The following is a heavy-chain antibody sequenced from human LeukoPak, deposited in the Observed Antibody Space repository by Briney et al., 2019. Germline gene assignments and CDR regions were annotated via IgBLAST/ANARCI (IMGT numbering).Heavy chain of an antibody. CDR2: INPNSGGT. CDR3: ARESRGYSYAYEALGY. J-gene: IGHJ4*02. CDR1: GYTFTGYY. V-gene: IGHV1-2*02. D-gene: IGHD5-18*01. Sequence: ASVKVSCKASGYTFTGYYMHWVRQAPGQGLEWMGWINPNSGGTNYAQKFQGRVTMTRDTSISTAYMELSRLRSDDTAVYYCARESRGYSYAYEALGYWGQGTLVTVSS.